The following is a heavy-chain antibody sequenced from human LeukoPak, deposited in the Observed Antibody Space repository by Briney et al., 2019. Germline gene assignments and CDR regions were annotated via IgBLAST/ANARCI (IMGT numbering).Heavy chain of an antibody. V-gene: IGHV1-46*01. D-gene: IGHD2-21*02. J-gene: IGHJ3*02. Sequence: GASVKVSCKASGYTFTSYYMHWVRQAPGQGLEWMGIINPSGGSTSYAQKFQGRVTMTRDTSTSTVYMELSSLRSEDTAVYYCARGGKIVVVTAIRSDDAFHIWGQGTMVTVSS. CDR3: ARGGKIVVVTAIRSDDAFHI. CDR1: GYTFTSYY. CDR2: INPSGGST.